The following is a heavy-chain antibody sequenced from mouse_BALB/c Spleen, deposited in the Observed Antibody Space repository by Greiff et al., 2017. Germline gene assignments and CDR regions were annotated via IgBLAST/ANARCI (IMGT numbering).Heavy chain of an antibody. CDR3: TRWDPYAMDY. CDR1: GYTFTDYE. J-gene: IGHJ4*01. CDR2: IDPETGGT. D-gene: IGHD4-1*01. Sequence: VQLQQSGAELVRPGASVTLSCKASGYTFTDYEMHWVKQTPVHGLEWIGAIDPETGGTAYNQKFKGKATLTADKSSSTAYMELRSLTSEDSAVYYCTRWDPYAMDYWGQGTSVTVSS. V-gene: IGHV1-15*01.